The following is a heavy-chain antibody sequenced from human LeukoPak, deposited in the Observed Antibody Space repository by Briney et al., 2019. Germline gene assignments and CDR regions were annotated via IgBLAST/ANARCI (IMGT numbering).Heavy chain of an antibody. Sequence: PGGSLRLSCAASGFTFSSYSMNWVRQAPGKGLEWVSSISSSRSYIYYADSVKGRFTISRDNPKNSLYLQMNSLRAEDTAVYYCAREGGGTTVSPWYYYYYMDVWGKGTTVTVSS. D-gene: IGHD4-17*01. J-gene: IGHJ6*03. V-gene: IGHV3-21*01. CDR1: GFTFSSYS. CDR2: ISSSRSYI. CDR3: AREGGGTTVSPWYYYYYMDV.